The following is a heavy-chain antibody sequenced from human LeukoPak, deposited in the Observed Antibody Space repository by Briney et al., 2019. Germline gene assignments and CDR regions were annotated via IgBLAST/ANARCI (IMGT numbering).Heavy chain of an antibody. Sequence: ASVKVSCKASGYTFTDFGLNWVRQAPGQGLEWLGWISPYNGNTNYAQKLQGRVTMTTDTSTNTAYMELRSLRSDDTAVYYCARGGSATFDYWGQGTLVTVSS. D-gene: IGHD3-10*01. CDR2: ISPYNGNT. J-gene: IGHJ4*02. V-gene: IGHV1-18*01. CDR3: ARGGSATFDY. CDR1: GYTFTDFG.